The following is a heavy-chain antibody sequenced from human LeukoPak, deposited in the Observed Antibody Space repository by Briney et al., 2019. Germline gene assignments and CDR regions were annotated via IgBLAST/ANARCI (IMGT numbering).Heavy chain of an antibody. CDR2: INWNGANT. CDR3: AKVYDGSWYFDY. Sequence: GGSLRLSCAASGFTFDDYGMSWVRQAPGKGLEWVSGINWNGANTAYADSVKGRFTISRDNAKNSLYLQMNSLRAEDTAVYYCAKVYDGSWYFDYWGQGTLVTVSS. V-gene: IGHV3-20*04. CDR1: GFTFDDYG. J-gene: IGHJ4*02. D-gene: IGHD6-13*01.